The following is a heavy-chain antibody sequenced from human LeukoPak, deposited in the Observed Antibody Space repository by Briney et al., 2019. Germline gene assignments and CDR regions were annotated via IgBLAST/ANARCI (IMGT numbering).Heavy chain of an antibody. J-gene: IGHJ4*02. CDR1: GFTFSSYG. CDR3: AKNLSPTSMIPGEGPFDY. D-gene: IGHD3-22*01. V-gene: IGHV3-30*18. CDR2: ISYDGTNK. Sequence: PGRSLRLSCAASGFTFSSYGMHWVRQAPGKGLDWVAVISYDGTNKYYADSVKGRFTISRDNSKNTLYLQMNSLRAEDTAVYYCAKNLSPTSMIPGEGPFDYWGQGTLVTVSS.